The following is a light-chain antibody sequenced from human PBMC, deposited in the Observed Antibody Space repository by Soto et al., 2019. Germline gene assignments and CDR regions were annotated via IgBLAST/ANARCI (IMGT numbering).Light chain of an antibody. CDR1: QSLLHSNGYNY. V-gene: IGKV2-28*01. CDR2: LGS. CDR3: MQALQTPLT. J-gene: IGKJ4*01. Sequence: DIVMTQSPLSLPVTPGEPASISCRSSQSLLHSNGYNYLDWYLQKPGQSPQLLIYLGSNRASGVPDRFSGSGSGTDFTLKISRVAADDVGVYYCMQALQTPLTFGGGTKVEIK.